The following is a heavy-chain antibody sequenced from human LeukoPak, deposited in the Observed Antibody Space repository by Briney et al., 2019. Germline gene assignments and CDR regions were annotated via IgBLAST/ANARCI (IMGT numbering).Heavy chain of an antibody. CDR1: GGSISSYY. CDR3: ARHAESGYDRFDH. D-gene: IGHD5-12*01. Sequence: SETLSLTCSVSGGSISSYYWGWIRQPPGKGLEWIGYIYDSGSTNYKSPLKSRVTMSGDTSKNQFSLKLSSVTAADTAVYYCARHAESGYDRFDHWGQGTLVTVSS. CDR2: IYDSGST. V-gene: IGHV4-59*08. J-gene: IGHJ4*02.